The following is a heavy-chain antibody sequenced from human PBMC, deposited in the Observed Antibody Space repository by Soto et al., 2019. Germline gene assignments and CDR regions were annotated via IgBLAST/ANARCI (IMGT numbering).Heavy chain of an antibody. CDR2: IYYSGST. Sequence: SETLSLTCTVSGGSISSYYWSWIRQPPGKGLEWIGYIYYSGSTNYNPSLKSRVTISVDTSKNQFSLKLSSVTAADTAVYYCARDLGYSSSSERTHYYYYYMDVWGKGTTVTVSS. D-gene: IGHD6-6*01. V-gene: IGHV4-59*01. CDR3: ARDLGYSSSSERTHYYYYYMDV. J-gene: IGHJ6*03. CDR1: GGSISSYY.